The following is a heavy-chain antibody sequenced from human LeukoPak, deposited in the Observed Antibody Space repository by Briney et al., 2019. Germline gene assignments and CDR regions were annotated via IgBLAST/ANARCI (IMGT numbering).Heavy chain of an antibody. V-gene: IGHV4-39*07. CDR1: GGSISSSNYY. D-gene: IGHD3-9*01. CDR3: ASFDILTGYGAFDI. Sequence: PSETLSLTCTVSGGSISSSNYYWGWIRQPPGKGLEWIGNIYHSGSTNYNPSLKSRVTISVDKSKNQFSLKLSSVTAADTAVYYCASFDILTGYGAFDIWGQGTMVTVSS. CDR2: IYHSGST. J-gene: IGHJ3*02.